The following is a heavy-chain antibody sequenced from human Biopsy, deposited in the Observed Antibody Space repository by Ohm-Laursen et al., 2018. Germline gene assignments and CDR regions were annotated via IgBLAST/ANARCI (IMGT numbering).Heavy chain of an antibody. CDR3: ARHRSSSARNYYHDMDV. CDR2: LYHNGHT. V-gene: IGHV4-39*01. CDR1: GGSINSNDYY. J-gene: IGHJ6*02. Sequence: SGTLSLTCTVAGGSINSNDYYWGWIRQTPGEGLQWIGSLYHNGHTYENPSLRSRLTLSIDKSKNLFSLRLSSVTAADTAVYYCARHRSSSARNYYHDMDVWGQGTTVTVSS. D-gene: IGHD6-6*01.